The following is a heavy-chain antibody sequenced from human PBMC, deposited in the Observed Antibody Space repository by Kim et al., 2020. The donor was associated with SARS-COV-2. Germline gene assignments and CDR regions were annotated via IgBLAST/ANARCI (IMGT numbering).Heavy chain of an antibody. V-gene: IGHV3-43*02. Sequence: GGSLRLSCAASGFTFDDYAMHWVRQAPGKGLEWVSLISGDGGRTYYADSVKGRFTISRDNSKNSLYLQMNSLRTEDTALYYCAKDVSWRLGELSSSFDYWGQGTLVTVSS. CDR3: AKDVSWRLGELSSSFDY. CDR1: GFTFDDYA. J-gene: IGHJ4*02. CDR2: ISGDGGRT. D-gene: IGHD3-16*02.